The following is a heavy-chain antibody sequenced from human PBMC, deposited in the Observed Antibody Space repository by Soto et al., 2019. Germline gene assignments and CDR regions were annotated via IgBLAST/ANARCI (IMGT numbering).Heavy chain of an antibody. J-gene: IGHJ4*02. CDR3: ARDLLRYFDY. CDR2: IYYSGST. V-gene: IGHV4-59*06. Sequence: SETMSLTCTVSGGTISSYYRSWIRQHPGKGLEWIGYIYYSGSTYYNPSLKSRVTISVDTSKNQFSLKLSSVTAADTAVYYCARDLLRYFDYWGQGTLVTVSS. CDR1: GGTISSYY. D-gene: IGHD3-9*01.